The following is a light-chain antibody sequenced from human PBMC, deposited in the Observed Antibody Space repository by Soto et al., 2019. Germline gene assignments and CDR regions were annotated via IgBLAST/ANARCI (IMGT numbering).Light chain of an antibody. V-gene: IGKV1-5*03. CDR2: KAS. CDR1: QSISNW. CDR3: QQYNNYLT. J-gene: IGKJ4*01. Sequence: DIQMTQSPSTLSASVGDRVTITCRASQSISNWLAWYQQKPGKAPKLLIYKASSLESGVPSRFSGSGSGTEFTLTISSLQPDDFATYYCQQYNNYLTFGGGTKVEIK.